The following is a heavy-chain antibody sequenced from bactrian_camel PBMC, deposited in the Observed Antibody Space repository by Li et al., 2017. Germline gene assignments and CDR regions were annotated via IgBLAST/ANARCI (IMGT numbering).Heavy chain of an antibody. V-gene: IGHV3S6*01. CDR2: IYSDGSHT. J-gene: IGHJ4*01. D-gene: IGHD5*01. Sequence: HVQLVESGGGSVQAGGSLRLSCAASGLSYVSNCMGWFRQAPGKGLEWVSSIYSDGSHTYYADSVKGRFTISPDNEKNTVYLQMNSLKPEDTAMYYCAADLFRVTACGAGYVPDFPYRGRGTQVTVS. CDR1: GLSYVSNC. CDR3: AADLFRVTACGAGYVPDFPY.